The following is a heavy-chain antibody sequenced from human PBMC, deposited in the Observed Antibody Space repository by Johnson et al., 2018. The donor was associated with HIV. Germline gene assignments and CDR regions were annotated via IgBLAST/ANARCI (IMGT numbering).Heavy chain of an antibody. V-gene: IGHV3-30-3*01. CDR3: ASSLSSRSHDAFDM. CDR2: ISYDGSNK. D-gene: IGHD6-13*01. Sequence: QVQLVESGGGLVQPGGSLRLSCAASGFTFSSYWMSWVRQAPGKGLEWVAVISYDGSNKYYADSVKGRFTISRDNSKNTLYLQMNSLRAEDTAVYYCASSLSSRSHDAFDMWGQGTVVTVSS. CDR1: GFTFSSYW. J-gene: IGHJ3*02.